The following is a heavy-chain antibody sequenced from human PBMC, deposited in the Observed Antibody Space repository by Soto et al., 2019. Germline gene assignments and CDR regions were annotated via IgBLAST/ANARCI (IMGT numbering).Heavy chain of an antibody. Sequence: SETLSLTCTVSGGSISSGGYYWSWIRQHPGKGLEWIGDIYYSGSTHYNPSLKSRVTISVDTSKNQFSLKLSSVTAADTALYYCARVERGTATTVVDAFDIWGPGTMVTVS. D-gene: IGHD1-1*01. CDR2: IYYSGST. V-gene: IGHV4-31*03. J-gene: IGHJ3*02. CDR3: ARVERGTATTVVDAFDI. CDR1: GGSISSGGYY.